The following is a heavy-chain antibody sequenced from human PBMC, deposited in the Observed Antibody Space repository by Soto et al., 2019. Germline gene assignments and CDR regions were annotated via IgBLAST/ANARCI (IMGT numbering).Heavy chain of an antibody. V-gene: IGHV4-34*01. D-gene: IGHD2-15*01. CDR3: ARGEFRGPVSGGSCYRVGHCRRWVYGLAV. Sequence: SETLSLTCAVYGGSFSGYYWSWIRQPPGKGLEWMGEINHSGSTNYNPSLKSRVTISVDTSKNQFSLKLSSVTAADTAVYYCARGEFRGPVSGGSCYRVGHCRRWVYGLAVWGQGTMVTVSS. CDR1: GGSFSGYY. J-gene: IGHJ6*02. CDR2: INHSGST.